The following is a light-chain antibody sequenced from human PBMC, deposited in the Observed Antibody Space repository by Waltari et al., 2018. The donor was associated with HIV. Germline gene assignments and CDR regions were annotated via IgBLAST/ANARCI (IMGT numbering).Light chain of an antibody. V-gene: IGLV3-21*03. Sequence: YVLTQPPSVSVAPGKTARITCGGNNLANKGVHWYQQVPGQAPRLVMYDDSDRPSGVPARFSGSNSGNTATLTISRVEVGDEADYYCQVWHAKSDHWVFGGGTRLAVL. J-gene: IGLJ3*02. CDR1: NLANKG. CDR2: DDS. CDR3: QVWHAKSDHWV.